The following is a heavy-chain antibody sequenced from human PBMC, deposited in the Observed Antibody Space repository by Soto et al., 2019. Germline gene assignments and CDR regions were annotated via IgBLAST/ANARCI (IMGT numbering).Heavy chain of an antibody. V-gene: IGHV4-59*01. CDR1: GGSISSYY. Sequence: SETLSLTCTVSGGSISSYYWSWIRQPPGKGLEWIGYSYYSGSTNYNPSLKSRVTISVDTSKNQFSLKLSSVTAADTAVYYCARIREIRYFDWLPQGGYGMDVWGQGTTVTVSS. CDR3: ARIREIRYFDWLPQGGYGMDV. J-gene: IGHJ6*02. CDR2: SYYSGST. D-gene: IGHD3-9*01.